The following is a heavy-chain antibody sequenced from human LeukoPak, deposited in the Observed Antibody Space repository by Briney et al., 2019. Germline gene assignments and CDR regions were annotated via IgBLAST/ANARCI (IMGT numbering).Heavy chain of an antibody. Sequence: PGRSLRLSCAASGITFSSYAMHWVRQAPGKGLEWVAVISYDGSNKYYADSVKGRFTISRDNSKNTLYLQMNSLRAEDTAVYYCARDLGQYYFDYWGQGTLVTVSS. CDR2: ISYDGSNK. CDR3: ARDLGQYYFDY. J-gene: IGHJ4*02. D-gene: IGHD4-11*01. CDR1: GITFSSYA. V-gene: IGHV3-30*04.